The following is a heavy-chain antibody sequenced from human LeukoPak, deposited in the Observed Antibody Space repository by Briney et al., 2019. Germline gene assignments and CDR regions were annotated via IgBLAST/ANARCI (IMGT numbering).Heavy chain of an antibody. D-gene: IGHD4-23*01. V-gene: IGHV4-31*03. CDR2: IYYSGST. CDR3: ARCLATVVTEWAFDI. Sequence: SQTLSLTCTVSGGSISSGGYYWSWIRQHPGKGLEWIGYIYYSGSTYYNPSLKSRVSISVDTSKNQFSLRLSSVTAADTAVYYCARCLATVVTEWAFDIWGQGTMVAVSS. CDR1: GGSISSGGYY. J-gene: IGHJ3*02.